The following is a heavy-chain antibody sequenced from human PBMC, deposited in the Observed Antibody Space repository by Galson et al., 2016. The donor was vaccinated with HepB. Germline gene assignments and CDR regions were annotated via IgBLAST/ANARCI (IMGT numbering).Heavy chain of an antibody. Sequence: SLRLSCAASGFIFSSYGMHWVRQAPGKGLERVAGIWYDGSNKYYADSVKGRFTISRDNSKNTLYLRMNSLRAEDTAVYYCARDSRNYNYYYYMDAWGKGTTVTVSS. CDR2: IWYDGSNK. J-gene: IGHJ6*03. V-gene: IGHV3-33*01. CDR3: ARDSRNYNYYYYMDA. CDR1: GFIFSSYG. D-gene: IGHD2-2*01.